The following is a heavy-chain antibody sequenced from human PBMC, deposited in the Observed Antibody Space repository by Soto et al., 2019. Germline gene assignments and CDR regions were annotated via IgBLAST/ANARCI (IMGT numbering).Heavy chain of an antibody. V-gene: IGHV1-2*04. D-gene: IGHD4-17*01. Sequence: GASVKVSCKASGYTFTGYYMHWVRQAPGQGLEWMGWINPNSGGTNYAQKFQGWVTMTRDTSISTAYMELSRLRSDDTAVYYCARDAGGDYGYYMDVWGKGTTVTVSS. J-gene: IGHJ6*03. CDR2: INPNSGGT. CDR1: GYTFTGYY. CDR3: ARDAGGDYGYYMDV.